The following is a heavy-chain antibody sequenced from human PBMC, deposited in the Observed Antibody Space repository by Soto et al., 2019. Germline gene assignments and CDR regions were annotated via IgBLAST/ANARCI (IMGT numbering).Heavy chain of an antibody. V-gene: IGHV1-69*01. CDR2: IIPIFGRT. Sequence: QVQLVQSGAEVQKPGSSVKVSCKASGGTFSSYASSWVRQAPGQGLEWMGGIIPIFGRTNYAQKFQGRVTITVDESTSTAYMELSSLRAEDTAVYYCARGGVHAGYYYGMDVWGQGTTVTVSS. CDR1: GGTFSSYA. J-gene: IGHJ6*02. CDR3: ARGGVHAGYYYGMDV. D-gene: IGHD3-16*01.